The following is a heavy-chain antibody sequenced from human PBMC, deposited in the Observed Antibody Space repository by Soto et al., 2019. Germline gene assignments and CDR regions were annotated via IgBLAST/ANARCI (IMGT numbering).Heavy chain of an antibody. D-gene: IGHD6-6*01. CDR1: GGSISSYY. J-gene: IGHJ4*02. CDR2: LDYRGTT. V-gene: IGHV4-59*01. CDR3: ARDSFPPYSSSSKGFDY. Sequence: SETLSLTGTVSGGSISSYYWNWIRQSPVKGLEWIASLDYRGTTNYNPSLKSRITTSVDPSKKQFSLKMRSVTAADTAVYYCARDSFPPYSSSSKGFDYWGQGSLVTVSS.